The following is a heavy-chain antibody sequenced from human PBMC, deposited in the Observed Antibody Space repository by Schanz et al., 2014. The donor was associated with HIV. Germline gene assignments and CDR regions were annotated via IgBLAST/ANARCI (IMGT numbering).Heavy chain of an antibody. D-gene: IGHD6-13*01. V-gene: IGHV4-34*02. CDR3: ARAKWPTRSRHFDF. J-gene: IGHJ4*02. CDR1: GSSVTYFY. CDR2: VNHSGDT. Sequence: QVQLQQWGAGLLKPSETLSLTCAVYGSSVTYFYWTWIRQSPGKGLEWIAEVNHSGDTNYNPSLKSRVTILVNTARTQYPQKWNSVTAADTAFYYCARAKWPTRSRHFDFWGQGNLVTVSS.